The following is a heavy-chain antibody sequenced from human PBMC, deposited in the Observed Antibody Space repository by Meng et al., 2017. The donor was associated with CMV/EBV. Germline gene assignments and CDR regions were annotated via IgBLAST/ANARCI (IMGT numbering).Heavy chain of an antibody. J-gene: IGHJ4*02. CDR3: ASELTGDPITLDY. Sequence: VKVSCKASGGTFSSYAISWVRQAPGQGLEWMGGIIPIFGTANYAQKFQGRVTITTDESTSTAYMELSSLRSEDTAVYYCASELTGDPITLDYWGQGTLVTVSS. V-gene: IGHV1-69*13. CDR1: GGTFSSYA. CDR2: IIPIFGTA. D-gene: IGHD7-27*01.